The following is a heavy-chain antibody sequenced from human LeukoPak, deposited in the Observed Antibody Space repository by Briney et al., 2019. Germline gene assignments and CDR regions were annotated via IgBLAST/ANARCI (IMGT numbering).Heavy chain of an antibody. Sequence: GGSLRHSCAASGFIFSSYWMSWVRQAPGKGLGWVANIKQDGSERYYVDSVKGRFTISRDNAKNSLFLQMSSLRAEDTAVYYCARAQGSGSYLYWGQGTLVTVSS. CDR1: GFIFSSYW. CDR2: IKQDGSER. CDR3: ARAQGSGSYLY. D-gene: IGHD3-10*01. J-gene: IGHJ4*02. V-gene: IGHV3-7*01.